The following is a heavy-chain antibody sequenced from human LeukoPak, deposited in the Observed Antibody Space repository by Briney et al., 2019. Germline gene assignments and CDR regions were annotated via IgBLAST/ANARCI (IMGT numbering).Heavy chain of an antibody. CDR1: GFTFSSYW. J-gene: IGHJ4*02. CDR3: AKDRADVVPTMVLDY. CDR2: INQDGSEK. Sequence: GGSLRLSCAASGFTFSSYWMTWVRQAPGKGLEWVANINQDGSEKYYVDSVKGRFTISRDNAKRSVYLQMNSLRAEDTAVYYCAKDRADVVPTMVLDYWGQGTLVTVSS. V-gene: IGHV3-7*03. D-gene: IGHD5-12*01.